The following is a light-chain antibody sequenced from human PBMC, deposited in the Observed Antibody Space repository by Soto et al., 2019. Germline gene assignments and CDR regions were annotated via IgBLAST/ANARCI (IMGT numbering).Light chain of an antibody. V-gene: IGKV3-11*01. CDR3: QQRSNWPPIT. J-gene: IGKJ5*01. Sequence: EIVLTQSLATLSLSPGERATLSCRASQSVSSYLAWYQQKPGQAPRLLIYDASNRATGIPARFSGSGSGTDFTLTISSLEPEDFAVYYCQQRSNWPPITFGQGTRLENK. CDR2: DAS. CDR1: QSVSSY.